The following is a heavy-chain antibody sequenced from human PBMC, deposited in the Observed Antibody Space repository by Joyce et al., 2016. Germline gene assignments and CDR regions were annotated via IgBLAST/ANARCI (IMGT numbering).Heavy chain of an antibody. CDR2: IYSSCKFI. D-gene: IGHD5-24*01. V-gene: IGHV3-21*01. CDR1: GFTAISYT. CDR3: AIRDGYNFQGLSPFDF. J-gene: IGHJ3*01. Sequence: EVQLVESGGGLVKPGGSLRVSCAVSGFTAISYTSSWFRKAPGKGLEGVASIYSSCKFIYYVESVSGRFTIARDTAKNSLYLQMSNLRAEDTAVYFCAIRDGYNFQGLSPFDFWGHGTMVTVSS.